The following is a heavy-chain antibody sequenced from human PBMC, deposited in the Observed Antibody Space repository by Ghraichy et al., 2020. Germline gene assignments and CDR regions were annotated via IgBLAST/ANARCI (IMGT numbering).Heavy chain of an antibody. CDR3: ARHPPYYDFWSGYYMAVYYYYGMDV. CDR1: GGSISSSSYY. Sequence: SETLSLTCTVSGGSISSSSYYWGWIRQPPGKGLEWIGSIYYSGSTYYNPSLKSRVTISVDTSKNQFSLKLSSVTAADTAVYYCARHPPYYDFWSGYYMAVYYYYGMDVWGQGTTVTVSS. D-gene: IGHD3-3*01. CDR2: IYYSGST. V-gene: IGHV4-39*01. J-gene: IGHJ6*02.